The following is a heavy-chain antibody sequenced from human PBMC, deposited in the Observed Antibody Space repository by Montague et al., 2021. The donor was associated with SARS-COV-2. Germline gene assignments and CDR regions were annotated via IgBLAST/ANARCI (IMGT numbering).Heavy chain of an antibody. CDR2: IYDSGSA. D-gene: IGHD2-21*02. J-gene: IGHJ5*02. CDR3: ARAYCGGDCHVGP. Sequence: SETLSLTCTVSGGSISSYYWSWIRQPPGKGLEWIGYIYDSGSANYNPSLKSRSTISVDTSNDQFSLRLSSVTAADTAVYYCARAYCGGDCHVGPWGQGILVTVSS. CDR1: GGSISSYY. V-gene: IGHV4-59*13.